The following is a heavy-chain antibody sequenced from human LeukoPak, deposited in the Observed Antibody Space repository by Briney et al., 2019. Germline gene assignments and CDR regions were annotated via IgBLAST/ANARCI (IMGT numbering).Heavy chain of an antibody. D-gene: IGHD1-26*01. CDR3: ATSGNYYLKY. CDR2: ITSSSTNI. J-gene: IGHJ4*02. V-gene: IGHV3-48*02. CDR1: GFTFSTYN. Sequence: PGGSLRLSWAASGFTFSTYNMNWVRQAPGKGLEWVSHITSSSTNIYYADSVKGRFTISRDNAKNALSLQMNSLRDEDTAVYYCATSGNYYLKYWGQGTLVTVSS.